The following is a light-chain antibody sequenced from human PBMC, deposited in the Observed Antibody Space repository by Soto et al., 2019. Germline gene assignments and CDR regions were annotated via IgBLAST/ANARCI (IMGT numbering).Light chain of an antibody. J-gene: IGKJ4*01. CDR3: QQRSNCPLT. CDR2: DAS. CDR1: QSVSSY. V-gene: IGKV3-11*01. Sequence: EIVLTQSPATLSLSPGERATLSCRASQSVSSYLAWYQQKPGQAPRLLIYDASNRATGIPARFSGSGSGTDVTLTISSLEPEDFVVYYCQQRSNCPLTFGGGTNVEIE.